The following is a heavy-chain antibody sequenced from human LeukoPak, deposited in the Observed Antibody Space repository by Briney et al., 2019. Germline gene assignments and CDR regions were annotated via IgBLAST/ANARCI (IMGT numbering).Heavy chain of an antibody. CDR3: AKTFRSGSYLDAFDI. CDR2: ISGDGGST. V-gene: IGHV3-43*02. D-gene: IGHD1-26*01. J-gene: IGHJ3*02. CDR1: GFTFDDYA. Sequence: GGSLRLSCAASGFTFDDYAMHWVRQAPGKGLEWVSLISGDGGSTYYADSVKGRFTISRDNSKNSLYLQMNSLRTEDTALYYCAKTFRSGSYLDAFDIWGQGTTVTVSS.